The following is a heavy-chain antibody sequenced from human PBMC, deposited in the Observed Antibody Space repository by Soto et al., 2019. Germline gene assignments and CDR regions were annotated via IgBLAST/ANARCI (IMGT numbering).Heavy chain of an antibody. CDR3: ARVSTLIAARPPKYYYYGMDV. D-gene: IGHD6-6*01. Sequence: SETLSLTCAVSGGSISSSNWWSWVRQPPGKGLEWIGEIYHSGSTNYNPSLKSRVTISVDKSKNQFSLKLSSVTAADTAVYYCARVSTLIAARPPKYYYYGMDVWGQGTTVTVSS. J-gene: IGHJ6*02. CDR1: GGSISSSNW. V-gene: IGHV4-4*02. CDR2: IYHSGST.